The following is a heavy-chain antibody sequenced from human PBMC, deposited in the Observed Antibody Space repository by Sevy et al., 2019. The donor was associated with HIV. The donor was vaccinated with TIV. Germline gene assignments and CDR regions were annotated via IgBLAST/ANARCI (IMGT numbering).Heavy chain of an antibody. J-gene: IGHJ6*02. Sequence: ASVKVSCKASGYTFTSYDINWVRQATGQGLEWMGWKNPNSGNTGYAQKFQGRVTMTRNTSISTAYMELSSLRSEDTAVYYCARSSYDFWSGYYSYYYYGMDVWGQGTTVIVSS. CDR2: KNPNSGNT. CDR3: ARSSYDFWSGYYSYYYYGMDV. CDR1: GYTFTSYD. V-gene: IGHV1-8*01. D-gene: IGHD3-3*01.